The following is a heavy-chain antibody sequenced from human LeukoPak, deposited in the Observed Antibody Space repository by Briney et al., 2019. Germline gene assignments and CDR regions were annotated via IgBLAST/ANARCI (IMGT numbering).Heavy chain of an antibody. D-gene: IGHD6-6*01. CDR3: ARSFYSSSSPFDY. J-gene: IGHJ4*02. CDR2: ISGSGGST. CDR1: GFTFSSYA. V-gene: IGHV3-23*01. Sequence: GGSLRLSCAASGFTFSSYAMSWVRQAPGKGLEWVSAISGSGGSTYYADSVKGRFTISRDNSKNTLYLQMNSLRAEDTAVYYCARSFYSSSSPFDYWGQGTLVTVSS.